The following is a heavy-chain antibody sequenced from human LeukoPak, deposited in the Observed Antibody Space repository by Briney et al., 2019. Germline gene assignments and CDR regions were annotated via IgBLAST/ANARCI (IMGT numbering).Heavy chain of an antibody. V-gene: IGHV4-34*01. Sequence: SETLSLTCAVYGGSFSGYYWSWIRQPPGKGLEWIGEINHSGNTNYNPSLKSRVTLSVDTSKNQFSLKLSSVTAADTAVYYCARGGVFDPDRIVGATTEDYWGQGTLVTVSS. CDR3: ARGGVFDPDRIVGATTEDY. CDR1: GGSFSGYY. D-gene: IGHD1-26*01. J-gene: IGHJ4*02. CDR2: INHSGNT.